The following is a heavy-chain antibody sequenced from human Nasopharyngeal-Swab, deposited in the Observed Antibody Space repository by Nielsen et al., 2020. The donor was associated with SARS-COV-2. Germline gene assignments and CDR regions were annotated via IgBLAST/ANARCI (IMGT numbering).Heavy chain of an antibody. J-gene: IGHJ4*02. CDR2: ITSGGRTQ. CDR1: GFTFRNHG. Sequence: GGFLRLSCAASGFTFRNHGMHWVRQAPGKGLEWVGIITSGGRTQVYADSVVGRFTISRDDPENTLFLQMNSLRPEDTAVYYCAKESTTFYYDNWGQGTLVTVSS. V-gene: IGHV3-30*18. D-gene: IGHD1-14*01. CDR3: AKESTTFYYDN.